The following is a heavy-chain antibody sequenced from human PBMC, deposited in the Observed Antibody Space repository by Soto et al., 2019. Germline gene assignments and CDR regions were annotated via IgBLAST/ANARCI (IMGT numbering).Heavy chain of an antibody. D-gene: IGHD6-19*01. CDR1: GFTFSSYG. CDR2: ISYDGSNK. CDR3: ATPQGGWYPPFDY. J-gene: IGHJ4*02. V-gene: IGHV3-30*03. Sequence: QVQLVESGGGVGQPGRSLRLSCAASGFTFSSYGMHWVRQAPGKGLEWVAVISYDGSNKYYADSVKGRFTISRDNSKNTLYLQMNSLRAEDTAVYYCATPQGGWYPPFDYWGQGTLVTVSS.